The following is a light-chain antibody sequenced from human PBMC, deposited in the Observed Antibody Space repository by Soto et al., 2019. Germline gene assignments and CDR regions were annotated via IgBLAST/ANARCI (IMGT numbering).Light chain of an antibody. J-gene: IGKJ5*01. CDR3: QQRSNWPSIT. Sequence: EIVLTQSPATLPLSPGERATLSCRVSQSIGNFLAWYQQKPGQAPRLLIYDASNRATGIPARFSGSGSGTDFTLTISSLEPEDFAIYYCQQRSNWPSITFGQGTRLEIK. CDR2: DAS. CDR1: QSIGNF. V-gene: IGKV3-11*01.